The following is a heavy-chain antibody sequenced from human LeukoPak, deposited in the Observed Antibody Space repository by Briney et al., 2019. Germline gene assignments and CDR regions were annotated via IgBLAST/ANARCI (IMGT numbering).Heavy chain of an antibody. D-gene: IGHD6-13*01. CDR1: GFTFSSYG. Sequence: GGSLRLSCAASGFTFSSYGLHWVRQAPGKGLEWVAVISYDGSNKYYADSVKGRFTISRDNSKNTLYLQMNSLRAEDTAVYYCATPGIAAAGTFSGGPPVGYWGQGTLVTVSS. CDR2: ISYDGSNK. V-gene: IGHV3-30*03. J-gene: IGHJ4*02. CDR3: ATPGIAAAGTFSGGPPVGY.